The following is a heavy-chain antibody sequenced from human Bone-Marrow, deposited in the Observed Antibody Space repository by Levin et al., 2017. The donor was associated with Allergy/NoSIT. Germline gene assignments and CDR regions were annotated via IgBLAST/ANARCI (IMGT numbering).Heavy chain of an antibody. CDR1: GGSFSGYY. D-gene: IGHD6-13*01. V-gene: IGHV4-34*01. Sequence: GSLRLSCAVYGGSFSGYYWSWIRQPPGKGLEWIGEINHSGSTNYNPSLKSRVTISVDTSKNQFSLKLSSVTAADTAVYYCARDSRIAAAGETQTLHYYYGMDVWGQGTTVTVSS. CDR3: ARDSRIAAAGETQTLHYYYGMDV. J-gene: IGHJ6*02. CDR2: INHSGST.